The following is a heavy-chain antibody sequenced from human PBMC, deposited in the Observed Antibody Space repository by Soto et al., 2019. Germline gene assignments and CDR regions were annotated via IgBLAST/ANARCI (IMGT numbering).Heavy chain of an antibody. V-gene: IGHV2-5*05. CDR1: GFSFSSVGVG. CDR3: VHTQYSSYFDY. D-gene: IGHD2-15*01. CDR2: IYWDDDK. Sequence: QITWKESGPTLVNPTQTLTLTCNYSGFSFSSVGVGVGWIRQPPGKALEWLALIYWDDDKKYGPSLENRLTVTRDTSKNQVVLTMINMDPVDTATYYCVHTQYSSYFDYWGQGTRVTVSS. J-gene: IGHJ4*02.